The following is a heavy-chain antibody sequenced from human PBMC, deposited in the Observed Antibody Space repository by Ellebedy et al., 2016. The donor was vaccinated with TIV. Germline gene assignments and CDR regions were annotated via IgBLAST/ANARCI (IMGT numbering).Heavy chain of an antibody. D-gene: IGHD3-9*01. V-gene: IGHV3-64D*06. Sequence: PGGSLRLSCAASGFTFSSYGMHWVRQAPGKGLEYVSAISSNGGSTYYADSVKGRFTISRDNSKNTLYLQMSSLRAEDTAVYYCVSPPYDILTGYSNSWGQGTMVTVSS. CDR1: GFTFSSYG. CDR3: VSPPYDILTGYSNS. J-gene: IGHJ3*01. CDR2: ISSNGGST.